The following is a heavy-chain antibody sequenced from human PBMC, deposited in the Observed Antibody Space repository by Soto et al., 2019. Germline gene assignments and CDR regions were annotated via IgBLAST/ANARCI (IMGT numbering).Heavy chain of an antibody. CDR2: IYYDAGT. J-gene: IGHJ4*02. CDR1: GSTINANNYH. Sequence: SETLSLPCTVSGSTINANNYHWAWIRQPPEKRPGWIASIYYDAGTYYNPSLQSRVCISVDTSKNHCSLKLCSATAADTAVYYCAKGLVAPTSHHDCGCWGQRSLVRVSS. D-gene: IGHD2-15*01. CDR3: AKGLVAPTSHHDCGC. V-gene: IGHV4-39*02.